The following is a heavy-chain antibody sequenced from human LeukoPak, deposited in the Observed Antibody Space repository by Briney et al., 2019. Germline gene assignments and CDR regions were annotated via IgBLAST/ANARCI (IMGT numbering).Heavy chain of an antibody. CDR2: ISGSDSNT. V-gene: IGHV3-23*01. J-gene: IGHJ4*02. Sequence: GGSLRLSCAASGFTFRIYAMRWVRQAPGEGLEWVSVISGSDSNTYYADSVKGRFTISRDNSKNTAYLQMNTLSAEDTAVYYCARTGRADNWGQGTLVTVSS. CDR1: GFTFRIYA. CDR3: ARTGRADN.